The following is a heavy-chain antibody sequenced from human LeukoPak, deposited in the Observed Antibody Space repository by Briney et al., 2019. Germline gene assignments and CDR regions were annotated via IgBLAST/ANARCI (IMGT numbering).Heavy chain of an antibody. J-gene: IGHJ4*02. D-gene: IGHD6-19*01. CDR2: IYTSGST. V-gene: IGHV4-4*07. CDR3: ARDRVWSSGYDY. CDR1: GGSISGYY. Sequence: SETLSLTCTVSGGSISGYYWSWIRQPAGKGLEWIGRIYTSGSTNYNPSLKSRITMSVDTSKNQLSLKLSSVTAADTAVYYCARDRVWSSGYDYWGQGTLVTVSS.